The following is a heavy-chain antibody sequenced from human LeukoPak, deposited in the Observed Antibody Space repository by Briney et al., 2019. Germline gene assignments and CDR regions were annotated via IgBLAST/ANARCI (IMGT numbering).Heavy chain of an antibody. CDR2: INHSGST. Sequence: SETLSLTCAVYGGSLSDYYWSWIRQPPGKGLEWIGEINHSGSTNYNPSLKSRVTISVDTSKNQFSLKLSSVTAADTAVYYCASADIVVVPSAMPIFGYWGQGTLVTVSS. J-gene: IGHJ4*02. V-gene: IGHV4-34*01. CDR1: GGSLSDYY. D-gene: IGHD2-2*01. CDR3: ASADIVVVPSAMPIFGY.